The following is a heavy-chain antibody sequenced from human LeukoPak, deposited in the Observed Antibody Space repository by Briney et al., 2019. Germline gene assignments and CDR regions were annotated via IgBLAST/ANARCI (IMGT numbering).Heavy chain of an antibody. Sequence: GGSLRLSCAASGFTVSGTHMSWVRQAPGKGLEWVSAMYTGGTTYYADSVQGRFTISRDNSKNTPYLQMNSLRAEDTAVYYCAKDEATSGGGLASWGQGTLVTVSS. J-gene: IGHJ4*02. V-gene: IGHV3-53*01. CDR2: MYTGGTT. CDR3: AKDEATSGGGLAS. D-gene: IGHD3-16*01. CDR1: GFTVSGTH.